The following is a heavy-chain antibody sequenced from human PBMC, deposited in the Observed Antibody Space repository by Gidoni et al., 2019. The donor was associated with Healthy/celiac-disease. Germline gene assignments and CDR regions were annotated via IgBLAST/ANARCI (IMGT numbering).Heavy chain of an antibody. CDR2: ISGSGCST. CDR1: GFTLRSYA. V-gene: IGHV3-23*04. CDR3: AKVLYIVATDGMDV. D-gene: IGHD5-12*01. Sequence: EVQLVESGGGLVQPGGSLRLSWSASGFTLRSYALRWVSQAPGRGLEWVSAISGSGCSTYYADSVKGRFTISRDNSKNTLYLQMNSLRAEDTAVYYCAKVLYIVATDGMDVWGQGTTVTVSS. J-gene: IGHJ6*02.